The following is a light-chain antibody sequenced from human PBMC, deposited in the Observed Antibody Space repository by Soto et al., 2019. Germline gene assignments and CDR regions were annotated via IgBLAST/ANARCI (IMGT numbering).Light chain of an antibody. V-gene: IGKV1-5*01. CDR2: DAS. Sequence: DIQMTQSPSTLSASVGDRVNMTCRASQNIDRCLAWYQQRPGEGPKVLMFDASKLESGVPSRFSGSGYGTEFTLTISSLQTDDFATYYCQQYSDSWTFGQGTKVEIK. CDR3: QQYSDSWT. J-gene: IGKJ1*01. CDR1: QNIDRC.